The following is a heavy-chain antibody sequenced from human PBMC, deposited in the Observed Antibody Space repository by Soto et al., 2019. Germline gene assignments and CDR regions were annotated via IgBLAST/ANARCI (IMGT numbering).Heavy chain of an antibody. D-gene: IGHD1-26*01. J-gene: IGHJ4*02. V-gene: IGHV3-23*01. Sequence: EVQLLESGGTLVQPGGSLRLSCAASGFTFSTYAMNWVRQAPGKGLEWVSGIGASGGSTYYSDPLKGRFTISRDNSRNTVFLQMKSLRAEDTAVYYCAKSLWVGATTEGIDYWGQGTLVTVSS. CDR1: GFTFSTYA. CDR2: IGASGGST. CDR3: AKSLWVGATTEGIDY.